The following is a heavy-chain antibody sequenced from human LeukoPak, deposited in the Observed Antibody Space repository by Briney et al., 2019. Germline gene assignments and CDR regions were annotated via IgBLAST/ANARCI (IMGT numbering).Heavy chain of an antibody. V-gene: IGHV4-59*12. J-gene: IGHJ6*03. CDR1: GGSISSYY. CDR2: IYYSGST. CDR3: ARDREIVVPAAMGYYYYMDV. D-gene: IGHD2-2*01. Sequence: PSETLSLTCTVSGGSISSYYWSWIRQPPGKGLEWIGYIYYSGSTNYNPSLKSRVTISVDTSKNQFSLKLSSVTAADTAVYYCARDREIVVPAAMGYYYYMDVWGKGTTVTISS.